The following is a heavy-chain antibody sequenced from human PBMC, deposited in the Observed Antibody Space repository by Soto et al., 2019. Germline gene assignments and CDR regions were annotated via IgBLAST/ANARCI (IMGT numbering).Heavy chain of an antibody. Sequence: EVQLVESGGGLVPPGGSLRLSCAASGITFSYYWMSWVRQAPGKGLEWVANIKQDGSEKYYVDSVKGRFTISRDNAKTSLYLQMNSLRSEDTAVYYCATHCNGGDCYLGFDYWGQGTLVTVSS. CDR2: IKQDGSEK. CDR1: GITFSYYW. V-gene: IGHV3-7*01. J-gene: IGHJ4*02. CDR3: ATHCNGGDCYLGFDY. D-gene: IGHD2-15*01.